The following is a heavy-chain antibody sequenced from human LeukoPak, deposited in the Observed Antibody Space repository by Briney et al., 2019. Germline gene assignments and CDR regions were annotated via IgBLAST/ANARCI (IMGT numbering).Heavy chain of an antibody. D-gene: IGHD3-10*01. Sequence: GESLKISCKGSGYSFTSYWIGWVRQMPGKGLEWMGIIYPGDSDTRYSPSFQGQVTISADKSISTAYLQWSSLKASDTAMYYCARHKWFGKSGMYYFDYWGQGTLVTVSS. CDR1: GYSFTSYW. CDR2: IYPGDSDT. V-gene: IGHV5-51*01. CDR3: ARHKWFGKSGMYYFDY. J-gene: IGHJ4*02.